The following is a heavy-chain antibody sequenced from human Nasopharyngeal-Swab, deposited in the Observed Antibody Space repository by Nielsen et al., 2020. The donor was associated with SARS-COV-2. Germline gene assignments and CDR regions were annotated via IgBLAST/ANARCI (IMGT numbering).Heavy chain of an antibody. Sequence: GGSLRLSCAGSGFTFSRYWMSWVRQAPGKGLEWVANIKQDGSEKYYEDSVKGRFTISRDNAKNSLYRQMNSLRAEDAAVYYCARDKGMRDYVWGSYRSSYYYYYGMDVWGQGTTVTVSS. CDR2: IKQDGSEK. D-gene: IGHD3-16*02. J-gene: IGHJ6*02. CDR1: GFTFSRYW. V-gene: IGHV3-7*01. CDR3: ARDKGMRDYVWGSYRSSYYYYYGMDV.